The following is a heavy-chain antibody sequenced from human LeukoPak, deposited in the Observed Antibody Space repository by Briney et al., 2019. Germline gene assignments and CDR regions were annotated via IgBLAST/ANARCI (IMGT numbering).Heavy chain of an antibody. CDR1: GFTFSSDW. J-gene: IGHJ4*02. CDR3: VSGQMVTYDGLQKR. Sequence: GGSLRLSCAVSGFTFSSDWMHWVREAPRKGLVWVSRINSDGSSTSYADSVKGRFTISRDNAKNTLYLQMNSLRAEDTAVYYCVSGQMVTYDGLQKRWGQGTLVTVS. D-gene: IGHD2-21*02. CDR2: INSDGSST. V-gene: IGHV3-74*01.